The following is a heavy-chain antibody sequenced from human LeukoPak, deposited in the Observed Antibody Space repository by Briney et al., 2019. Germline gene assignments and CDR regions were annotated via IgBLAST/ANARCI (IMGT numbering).Heavy chain of an antibody. J-gene: IGHJ5*02. D-gene: IGHD2-21*02. CDR3: ARETYCGGDCYTNWFDP. CDR2: INPNSGGT. V-gene: IGHV1-2*02. Sequence: ASVKVSCKASGYTFTGYYMHWVRQAPGQGLEWMGWINPNSGGTNYAQKFQGRVTMTRDTPISTAYMELSRLRSDDTAVYYCARETYCGGDCYTNWFDPWGQGTLVTVSS. CDR1: GYTFTGYY.